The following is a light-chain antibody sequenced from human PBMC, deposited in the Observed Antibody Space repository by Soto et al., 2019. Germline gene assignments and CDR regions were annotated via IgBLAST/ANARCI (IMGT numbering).Light chain of an antibody. J-gene: IGKJ1*01. V-gene: IGKV1-5*01. CDR1: QSITAW. Sequence: DIQMTQSPSTLSASVGDTVAITCRASQSITAWLAWYQQKPGKAPNLLIYDASSLRRGIPSRFFGSGSGTDFTLTISGLQPDDFAPYDCLPYSTFPWTFGQGTKVDVK. CDR2: DAS. CDR3: LPYSTFPWT.